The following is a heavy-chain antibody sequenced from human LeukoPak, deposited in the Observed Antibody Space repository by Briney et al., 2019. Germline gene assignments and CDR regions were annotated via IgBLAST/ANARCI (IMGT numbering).Heavy chain of an antibody. V-gene: IGHV1-18*01. J-gene: IGHJ6*03. CDR1: GYTFTSYG. CDR3: ARGSSWYYYYYYMDV. Sequence: ASVKVSCKASGYTFTSYGISWVRQAPGQGIEWMGWISAYNGNTNYAQKLQGRVTMTTDTSTSTDYMELRSLRSDDTAVYYCARGSSWYYYYYYMDVWGKGTTVTVSS. CDR2: ISAYNGNT. D-gene: IGHD6-13*01.